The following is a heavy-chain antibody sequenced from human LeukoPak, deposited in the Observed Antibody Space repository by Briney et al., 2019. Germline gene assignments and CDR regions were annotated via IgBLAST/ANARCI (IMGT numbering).Heavy chain of an antibody. J-gene: IGHJ3*02. V-gene: IGHV4-61*02. CDR1: GGSVSSGNYY. CDR3: ARDFDQRTRGHDYSNYGAFDI. CDR2: IYTSGST. Sequence: SQTLSLTCTVSGGSVSSGNYYWTWIRQPAGKGLEWIGRIYTSGSTNYNPSLKSRVTMSVDTSKNQFSLKLSSVTAADTAVYYCARDFDQRTRGHDYSNYGAFDIWGQGTMVTVSS. D-gene: IGHD4-11*01.